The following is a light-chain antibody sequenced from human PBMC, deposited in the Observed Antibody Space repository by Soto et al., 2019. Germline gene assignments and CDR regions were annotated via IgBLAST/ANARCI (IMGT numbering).Light chain of an antibody. CDR3: MQRKEFPVT. Sequence: DIVVTQSPDSLAVSLGERATINCKSSQNNKNYLAWYLQKPGQSPQLLIYTLSYRASGVPDRFSGSGSGTDFTLKISRVEAEDVGVYYCMQRKEFPVTFGGGTKVDI. V-gene: IGKV2-40*01. J-gene: IGKJ4*01. CDR2: TLS. CDR1: QNNKNY.